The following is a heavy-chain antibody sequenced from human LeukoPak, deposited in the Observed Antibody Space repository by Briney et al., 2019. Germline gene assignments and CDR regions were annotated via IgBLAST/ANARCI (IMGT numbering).Heavy chain of an antibody. V-gene: IGHV3-23*01. J-gene: IGHJ4*02. CDR3: ARTRGPTATHPDF. CDR2: IYGRGGIT. Sequence: PGGSLRLSCAASGFTFSYYAMTWVRQAPGKGPEWVSGIYGRGGITSYADSVKGRFTISRDDSKNTLYLHMNSLRAEDSALYYCARTRGPTATHPDFWGQGTLVTVSS. CDR1: GFTFSYYA. D-gene: IGHD1-14*01.